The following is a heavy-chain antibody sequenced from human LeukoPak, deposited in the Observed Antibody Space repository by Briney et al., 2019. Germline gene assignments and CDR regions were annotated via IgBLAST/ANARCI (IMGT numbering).Heavy chain of an antibody. J-gene: IGHJ4*02. Sequence: PSETLSLTCTVSGGSISSYYWSWIRQPAGKGLEWIGRIYTSGSTNYNPSPKSRVTMSVDTSKNQFSLKLSSVTAADTAVYYCARVNSYYYDSSGYYIFDYWGQGTLVTVSS. CDR2: IYTSGST. V-gene: IGHV4-4*07. CDR3: ARVNSYYYDSSGYYIFDY. D-gene: IGHD3-22*01. CDR1: GGSISSYY.